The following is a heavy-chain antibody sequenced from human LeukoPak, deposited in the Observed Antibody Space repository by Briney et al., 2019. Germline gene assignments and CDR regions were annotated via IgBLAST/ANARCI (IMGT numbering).Heavy chain of an antibody. CDR3: ARGVIAAGGNDFDY. CDR2: IYYSGST. D-gene: IGHD6-13*01. V-gene: IGHV4-61*01. Sequence: PSETLSLTCTVSGGSISSSSYYWSWIRQPPGKGLEWIGYIYYSGSTNYNPSLKSRVTISVDTSKNQFSLKLSSVTAADTAVYYCARGVIAAGGNDFDYWGQGTLVTVSS. J-gene: IGHJ4*02. CDR1: GGSISSSSYY.